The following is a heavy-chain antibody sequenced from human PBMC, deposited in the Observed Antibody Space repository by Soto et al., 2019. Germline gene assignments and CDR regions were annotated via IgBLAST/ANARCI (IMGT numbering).Heavy chain of an antibody. J-gene: IGHJ4*02. CDR1: GGSISSYY. V-gene: IGHV4-59*01. CDR2: IYYSGST. D-gene: IGHD7-27*01. Sequence: SETLSLTCTVSGGSISSYYWSWIRQPPGKGLEWIGYIYYSGSTNYNPSLKSRVTISVDTSKNQFSLKLSSVTAADTAMYYCARSNWGYFDYWAQGTLVTVSS. CDR3: ARSNWGYFDY.